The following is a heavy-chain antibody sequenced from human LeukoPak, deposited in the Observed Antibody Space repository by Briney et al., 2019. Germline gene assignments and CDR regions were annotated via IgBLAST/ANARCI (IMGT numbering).Heavy chain of an antibody. CDR2: ISYDGSNK. D-gene: IGHD3-10*01. CDR1: GFTFSSYG. J-gene: IGHJ3*02. Sequence: PGRSLRLSCAASGFTFSSYGMHWVRQAPGKGLEWVAVISYDGSNKYYADSVKGRFTISRDNSKNTLYLQMNSLRAEDTAVYYCAKVQLLWFGELFPNLAIDDAFDIWGQGTMVTDSS. CDR3: AKVQLLWFGELFPNLAIDDAFDI. V-gene: IGHV3-30*18.